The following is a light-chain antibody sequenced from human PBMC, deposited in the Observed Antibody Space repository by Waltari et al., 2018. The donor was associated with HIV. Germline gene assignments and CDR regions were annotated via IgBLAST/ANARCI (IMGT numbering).Light chain of an antibody. CDR1: SSDVGGYNY. CDR2: GVI. Sequence: QSALTQPPSASGSPGQSVTISSTGTSSDVGGYNYVPWYQQHPGKAPKYILYGVIKRPPGVPDVFAGSKSGSTASLTVAGLQAEDVADYYGSSYAGSNWVFGGGTKLTVL. CDR3: SSYAGSNWV. J-gene: IGLJ3*02. V-gene: IGLV2-8*01.